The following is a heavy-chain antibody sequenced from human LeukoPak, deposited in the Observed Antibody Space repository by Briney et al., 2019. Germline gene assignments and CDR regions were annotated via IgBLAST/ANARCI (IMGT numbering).Heavy chain of an antibody. Sequence: GGSLRLSCAASGFTFSRNIMHWVRQPPGKGLEYVSSITGNGGDTYYANSVKGRFTISRDNSKNMLYLQMGSLRTEDVGVYYCASLDTSMAWGQGTLVIVSS. CDR3: ASLDTSMA. J-gene: IGHJ5*02. CDR1: GFTFSRNI. CDR2: ITGNGGDT. D-gene: IGHD5-18*01. V-gene: IGHV3-64*01.